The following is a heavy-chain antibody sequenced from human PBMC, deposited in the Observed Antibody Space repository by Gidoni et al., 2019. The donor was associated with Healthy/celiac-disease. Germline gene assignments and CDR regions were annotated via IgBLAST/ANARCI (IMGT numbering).Heavy chain of an antibody. J-gene: IGHJ4*02. Sequence: EVQLVESGGGWVQPGGSLRLPCSASGFPFSRSAMPWVRQAPGKGLEYVSAISSNGGSTYYADSVKGRFTISRDNSKNTLYLQMSSLRAEDTAVYYCVSDYYDSSGPTYWGQGTLVTVSS. CDR3: VSDYYDSSGPTY. D-gene: IGHD3-22*01. V-gene: IGHV3-64D*06. CDR1: GFPFSRSA. CDR2: ISSNGGST.